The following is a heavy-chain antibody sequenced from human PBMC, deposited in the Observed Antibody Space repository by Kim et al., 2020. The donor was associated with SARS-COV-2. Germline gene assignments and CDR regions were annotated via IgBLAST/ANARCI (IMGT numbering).Heavy chain of an antibody. D-gene: IGHD3-16*01. Sequence: AGCVTDRVHISRDKAKNSRYLEMNSLKAEDTAVYYCARGLLYRGEGAFDIWGQGTMVTVSS. CDR3: ARGLLYRGEGAFDI. J-gene: IGHJ3*02. V-gene: IGHV3-11*01.